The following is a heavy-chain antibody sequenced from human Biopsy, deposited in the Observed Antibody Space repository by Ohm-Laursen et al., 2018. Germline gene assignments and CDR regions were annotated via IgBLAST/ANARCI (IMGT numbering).Heavy chain of an antibody. CDR2: ISANGATS. J-gene: IGHJ5*02. CDR1: GFTYTTFA. V-gene: IGHV3-23*01. D-gene: IGHD3-3*01. CDR3: AKGGSITIFGVVINNCFDP. Sequence: SLRLSCAASGFTYTTFAMSWVRQAPGKGPEWVSTISANGATSYYADSVKGRFTISRDNSKNNLYLQMNSVRADDTAIYYCAKGGSITIFGVVINNCFDPWGQGTRVTVSS.